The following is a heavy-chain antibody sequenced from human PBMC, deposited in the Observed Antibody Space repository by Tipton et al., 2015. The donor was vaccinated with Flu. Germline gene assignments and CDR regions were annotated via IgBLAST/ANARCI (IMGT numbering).Heavy chain of an antibody. CDR1: GFTFSSYA. V-gene: IGHV3-23*01. CDR3: ANSGSYYATEYFQH. CDR2: ISGSGGST. Sequence: SLRLSCAASGFTFSSYAMSWVRQAPGKGLEWVSAISGSGGSTYYADSVKGRFTISRDNSQNTLHLQMISLRAEDTAVYYCANSGSYYATEYFQHWGQGTLVTVSS. J-gene: IGHJ1*01. D-gene: IGHD1-26*01.